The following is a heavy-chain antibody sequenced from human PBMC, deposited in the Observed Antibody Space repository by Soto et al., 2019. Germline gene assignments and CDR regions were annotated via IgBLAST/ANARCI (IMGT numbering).Heavy chain of an antibody. Sequence: GGSLRLSCAASGFTFYTYGMHWVRQVPGKGLQWVAVIWYDGGTKYYADSVRGRFTVSRDNPKNTLYLQMNSLRDEDTAVYYCARIDCTGNNCNPYYHYGMDVWGQGTTVTVSS. V-gene: IGHV3-33*01. D-gene: IGHD2-8*02. CDR3: ARIDCTGNNCNPYYHYGMDV. CDR1: GFTFYTYG. CDR2: IWYDGGTK. J-gene: IGHJ6*02.